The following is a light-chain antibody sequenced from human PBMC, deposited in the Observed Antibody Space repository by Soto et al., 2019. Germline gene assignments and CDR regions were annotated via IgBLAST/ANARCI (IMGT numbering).Light chain of an antibody. CDR3: SSYTSSITYV. V-gene: IGLV2-18*02. Sequence: QSALTQPPSVSGSPGQSVTISCTGTSSDVGSGNRVSWYQQPPGTAPKLMIYEVNNRPSGVPDRFSGSKSGNTASLTISGLQAEDEADYYCSSYTSSITYVFGSGTKLTVL. J-gene: IGLJ1*01. CDR1: SSDVGSGNR. CDR2: EVN.